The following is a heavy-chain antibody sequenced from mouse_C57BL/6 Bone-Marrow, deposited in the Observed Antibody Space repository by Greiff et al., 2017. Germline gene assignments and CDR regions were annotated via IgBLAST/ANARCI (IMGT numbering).Heavy chain of an antibody. CDR1: GYTFTDYY. V-gene: IGHV1-26*01. J-gene: IGHJ1*03. CDR2: IIPNNGGT. D-gene: IGHD1-1*01. CDR3: APIYYYGSRYFDV. Sequence: EVQLQQSGPELVKPGASVKISCKASGYTFTDYYMNWVKQSHGKSLEWIGDIIPNNGGTSYNQKFKGKATLTVDKSSSTAYMELRSLTSEDSAVYYCAPIYYYGSRYFDVWGTGTTVTVSS.